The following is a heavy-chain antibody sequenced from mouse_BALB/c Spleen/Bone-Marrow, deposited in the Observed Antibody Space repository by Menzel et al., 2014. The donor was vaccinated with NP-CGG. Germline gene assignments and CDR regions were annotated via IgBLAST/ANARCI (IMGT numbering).Heavy chain of an antibody. CDR3: ASYYYGSSGFAY. CDR1: GFNIKDTY. J-gene: IGHJ3*01. CDR2: IDPANGNT. Sequence: VQLQQSGAELVKPGASVKSSCTASGFNIKDTYMHWVKQRPEQGLEWIGRIDPANGNTKYDPKFQGKATITADTSPNTAYLQLSSLTSEDTAVYYCASYYYGSSGFAYWGQGTLVTVSA. V-gene: IGHV14-3*02. D-gene: IGHD1-1*01.